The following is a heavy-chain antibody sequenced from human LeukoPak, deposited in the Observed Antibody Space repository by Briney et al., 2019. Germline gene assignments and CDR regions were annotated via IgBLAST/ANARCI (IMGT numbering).Heavy chain of an antibody. V-gene: IGHV3-21*01. CDR1: GFTFSSYS. J-gene: IGHJ4*02. Sequence: PGGSLRLSCAASGFTFSSYSMNWVRQAPGKGLEWVSSISTSSNYIYNADSVKGRFTISRDNAKNSLFLQMNSLRAEDTAVYYCARSYSGSHDYFDYWGQGTLVTVSS. CDR3: ARSYSGSHDYFDY. D-gene: IGHD1-26*01. CDR2: ISTSSNYI.